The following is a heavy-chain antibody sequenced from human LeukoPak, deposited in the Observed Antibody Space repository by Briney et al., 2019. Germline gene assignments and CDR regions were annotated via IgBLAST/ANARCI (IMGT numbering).Heavy chain of an antibody. CDR2: ISSSSSYI. V-gene: IGHV3-21*01. D-gene: IGHD1-26*01. CDR1: GFTFSSYA. J-gene: IGHJ4*02. Sequence: GGSLRLSCAASGFTFSSYAMSWVRQAPGKGLEWVSSISSSSSYIHNADSVKGRFTISRDNAKNSLYLQMNSLRAEDTAVYYCARDQWWELLTYDYWGQGTLVTVSS. CDR3: ARDQWWELLTYDY.